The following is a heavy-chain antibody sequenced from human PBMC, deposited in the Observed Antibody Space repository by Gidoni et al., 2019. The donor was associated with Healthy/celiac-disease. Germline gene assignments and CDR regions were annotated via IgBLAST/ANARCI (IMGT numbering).Heavy chain of an antibody. CDR3: ARDSSLGWFDP. Sequence: EVQLVESGGGLVQPGGSLRLSCAASGFPFNSYEMNWVRQAPGKGLEWVSYSSSSGSTIYYADSVKGRFTISRDNAKNSLYLQMNSRRAEDTAVYYCARDSSLGWFDPWGQGTLVTVSS. V-gene: IGHV3-48*03. CDR2: SSSSGSTI. J-gene: IGHJ5*02. D-gene: IGHD6-6*01. CDR1: GFPFNSYE.